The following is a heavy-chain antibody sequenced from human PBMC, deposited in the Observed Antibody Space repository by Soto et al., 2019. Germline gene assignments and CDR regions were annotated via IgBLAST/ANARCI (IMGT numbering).Heavy chain of an antibody. J-gene: IGHJ5*02. CDR3: ARVGSGSYLHNWFDP. CDR2: IYHSGST. D-gene: IGHD1-26*01. V-gene: IGHV4-38-2*01. Sequence: SETLSLTCAVSGYSISSGYYWGWIRQPPGKGLEWIGSIYHSGSTYYNPSLKSRVTISVDTSKNQFSLKLSSVTAADTAVYYCARVGSGSYLHNWFDPWGQGTLVTVSS. CDR1: GYSISSGYY.